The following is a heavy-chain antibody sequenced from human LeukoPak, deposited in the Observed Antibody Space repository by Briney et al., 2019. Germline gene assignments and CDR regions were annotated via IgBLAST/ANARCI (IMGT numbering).Heavy chain of an antibody. J-gene: IGHJ4*02. CDR1: GFTVSSNY. CDR3: ARADSSWLVDY. Sequence: GGSLRLSCAASGFTVSSNYMSWVRQAPGKGLEWVSVIYSGGSTYYADSVKGRFTISRDNAKNSLYLQMNSLRAEDTAVYYCARADSSWLVDYWGQGTLVTVSS. CDR2: IYSGGST. D-gene: IGHD6-13*01. V-gene: IGHV3-53*01.